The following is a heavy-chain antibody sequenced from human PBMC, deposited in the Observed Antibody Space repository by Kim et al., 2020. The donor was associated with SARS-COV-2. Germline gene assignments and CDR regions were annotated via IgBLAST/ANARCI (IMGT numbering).Heavy chain of an antibody. D-gene: IGHD3-10*01. Sequence: SETLSLTCTVSGGSISRDYWSWIRQPPGKGLEWIGYTSNSGSPKYNPSLKSRLTISVDTSKNQFSLRLSSMTAADTAVYYCAREVTMVRDIFIDWFDPWGQGILVIVSS. CDR1: GGSISRDY. CDR3: AREVTMVRDIFIDWFDP. V-gene: IGHV4-59*13. CDR2: TSNSGSP. J-gene: IGHJ5*02.